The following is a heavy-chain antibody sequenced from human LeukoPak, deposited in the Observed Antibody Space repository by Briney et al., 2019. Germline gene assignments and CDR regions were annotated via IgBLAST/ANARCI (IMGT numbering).Heavy chain of an antibody. D-gene: IGHD3-10*01. Sequence: TGGTLTLSCAASGFTFSSYGMNWVRQAPGKGLEWVSAISGSGDSTYYSDSVKGRFTISRDNSKNTLYLQMNSLRAEDTAVYYCAKTHPNYYGSGSYYLNPFDYWGQGTLVTVSS. CDR2: ISGSGDST. CDR3: AKTHPNYYGSGSYYLNPFDY. CDR1: GFTFSSYG. V-gene: IGHV3-23*01. J-gene: IGHJ4*02.